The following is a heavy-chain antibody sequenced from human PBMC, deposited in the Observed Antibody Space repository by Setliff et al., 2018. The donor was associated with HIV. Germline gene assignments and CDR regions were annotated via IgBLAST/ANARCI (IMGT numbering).Heavy chain of an antibody. CDR1: GGSIRSGSYY. J-gene: IGHJ3*02. CDR3: ARDLSNGRMTNDAFHI. D-gene: IGHD2-8*01. V-gene: IGHV4-61*02. Sequence: ASETLSLTCTVSGGSIRSGSYYWSWIRQPAGKGLEWIGRIYTGGSTDYNPSLKSRATISLDTSNNQFSLNLKPVTAADTAVYFCARDLSNGRMTNDAFHIWGQGAMVTVSS. CDR2: IYTGGST.